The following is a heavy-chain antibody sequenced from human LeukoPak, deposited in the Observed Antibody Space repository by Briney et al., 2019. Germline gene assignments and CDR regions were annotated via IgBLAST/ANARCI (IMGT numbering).Heavy chain of an antibody. CDR3: ARRAQVERRHSQFDY. CDR2: ISAYNGNT. Sequence: GASVKVSCKASGYTFTSYGISWVRQAPGQGLEWMGWISAYNGNTNNAQKVQGRVTMTMDMSTSTVYMELSSLRSEDTAVFYCARRAQVERRHSQFDYWGQGTLVTVSS. CDR1: GYTFTSYG. J-gene: IGHJ4*02. V-gene: IGHV1-18*01. D-gene: IGHD1-1*01.